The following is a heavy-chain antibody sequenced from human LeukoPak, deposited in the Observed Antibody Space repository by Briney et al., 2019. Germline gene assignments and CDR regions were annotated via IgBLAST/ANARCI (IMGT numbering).Heavy chain of an antibody. CDR2: IKEDGGES. CDR1: GFSFSSYW. CDR3: ARDVAPRRADF. J-gene: IGHJ4*02. Sequence: GGSLRLSCAASGFSFSSYWMSWVRQAPGNGLEWVGNIKEDGGESYYVDSVKGRFAISRDNGKNSLYLQMNSLRAEDTAVYYCARDVAPRRADFWSQGTLVTVSS. D-gene: IGHD6-6*01. V-gene: IGHV3-7*03.